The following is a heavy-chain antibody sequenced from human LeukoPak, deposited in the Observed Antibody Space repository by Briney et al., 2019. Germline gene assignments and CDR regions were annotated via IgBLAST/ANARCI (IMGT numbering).Heavy chain of an antibody. Sequence: GGSLRLSCAASGFTFSRYTMNWVRQAPGKGLEWVSSISSASIYIYYADSVKGRFTISRDNAKNSLYLQMNSLRDEDTAVYYCARETPEYDWGQGTLVTVSS. J-gene: IGHJ4*02. CDR3: ARETPEYD. V-gene: IGHV3-21*01. CDR1: GFTFSRYT. D-gene: IGHD6-6*01. CDR2: ISSASIYI.